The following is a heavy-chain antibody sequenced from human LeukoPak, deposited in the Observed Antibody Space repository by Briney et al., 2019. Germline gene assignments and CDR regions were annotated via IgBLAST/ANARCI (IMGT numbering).Heavy chain of an antibody. Sequence: SETLSLTCTVSGGTISSGGHSWSWIRQPPGKGLEWIGYIYHSGSGSTYYNPSLKSRVTISIDKSKNQFSLKLNSVTAADTAVYYCARINDFWSGPTLDVWGQGTTVTVSS. V-gene: IGHV4-30-2*01. CDR2: IYHSGSGST. J-gene: IGHJ6*02. D-gene: IGHD3-3*01. CDR1: GGTISSGGHS. CDR3: ARINDFWSGPTLDV.